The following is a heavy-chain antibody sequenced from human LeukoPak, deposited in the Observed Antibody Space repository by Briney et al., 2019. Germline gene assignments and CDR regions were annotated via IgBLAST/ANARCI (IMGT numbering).Heavy chain of an antibody. CDR1: GYTFTGYY. Sequence: ASVKVSCKASGYTFTGYYMHWVRQAPGQGLEWMGWINPNSGGTNYAQKFQGRVTMTRDTSISTAYMELSRLRSDDTAVYYCARADCSSTSCSFDYWGQRTLVTVSS. CDR2: INPNSGGT. V-gene: IGHV1-2*02. CDR3: ARADCSSTSCSFDY. J-gene: IGHJ4*02. D-gene: IGHD2-2*01.